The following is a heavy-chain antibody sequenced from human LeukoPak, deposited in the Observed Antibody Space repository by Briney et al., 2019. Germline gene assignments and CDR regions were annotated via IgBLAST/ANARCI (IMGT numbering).Heavy chain of an antibody. CDR2: ISSSSSTI. J-gene: IGHJ2*01. Sequence: GGSLRLSCAASGFTSSSYSMNWVRQAPGKGLEWVSYISSSSSTIYYADSVKGRFTISRDNAKNSLYLQMNSLRAEDTAVYYCARDKYYYDSSGYYEDHWYFDLWGRGTLVTVSS. CDR1: GFTSSSYS. V-gene: IGHV3-48*01. D-gene: IGHD3-22*01. CDR3: ARDKYYYDSSGYYEDHWYFDL.